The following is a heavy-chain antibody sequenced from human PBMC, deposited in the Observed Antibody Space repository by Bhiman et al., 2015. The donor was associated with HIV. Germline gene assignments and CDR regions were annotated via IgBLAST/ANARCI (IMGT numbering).Heavy chain of an antibody. J-gene: IGHJ3*02. CDR1: GFTFTSFG. CDR2: ISYDGNNK. V-gene: IGHV3-30*18. CDR3: AKDLGESEIEEWTSDYYDFGRDYLAKTHGACLELLYI. Sequence: VQLVESGGGLVQPGGSLRLSCAASGFTFTSFGMHWVRQAPGKGLEWVAVISYDGNNKYYADSVKGRFTISRENSKNTLYLQMNSLRAEDTAVYHCAKDLGESEIEEWTSDYYDFGRDYLAKTHGACLELLYIWGHGTMVTVSS. D-gene: IGHD3-3*01.